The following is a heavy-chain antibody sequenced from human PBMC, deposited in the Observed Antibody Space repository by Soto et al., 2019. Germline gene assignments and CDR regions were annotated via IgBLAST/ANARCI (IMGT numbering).Heavy chain of an antibody. Sequence: GGSLRLSCAASGFTFSSYAMSWVRQAPGKGLEWVSAISGSGGSTYYADSVKGRFTISRDNSKNTLYLQMNSLRAEDTAVYYCAKDLGYCSSTSCPRNYYYYYMDVWGKGTTVTVSS. V-gene: IGHV3-23*01. CDR2: ISGSGGST. J-gene: IGHJ6*03. CDR1: GFTFSSYA. D-gene: IGHD2-2*01. CDR3: AKDLGYCSSTSCPRNYYYYYMDV.